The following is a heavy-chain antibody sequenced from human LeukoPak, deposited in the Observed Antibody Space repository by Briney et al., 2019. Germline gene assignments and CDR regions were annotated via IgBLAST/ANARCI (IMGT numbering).Heavy chain of an antibody. D-gene: IGHD3-16*01. CDR2: IFASGTT. CDR3: AKKGKLGDAFDI. CDR1: GGSISSASYY. J-gene: IGHJ3*02. V-gene: IGHV4-61*02. Sequence: SETLSLTCSVYGGSISSASYYWSWVRQPAGKGLEWIGRIFASGTTDYNPSLKSRVTMSLDTSKNHFSLKLTSVTAADAAVYYCAKKGKLGDAFDIWGQGTMVTVSS.